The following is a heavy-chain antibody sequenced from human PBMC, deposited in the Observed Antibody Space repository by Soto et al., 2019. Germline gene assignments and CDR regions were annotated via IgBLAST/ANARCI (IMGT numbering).Heavy chain of an antibody. CDR2: INHSGST. V-gene: IGHV4-34*01. D-gene: IGHD2-15*01. J-gene: IGHJ5*02. CDR3: ARSLRGYCSGGSCYYWFDP. Sequence: SETLSLTCAVYGGSFSGYYWSWIRQPPGKGLEWIGEINHSGSTNYNPSLKSRVTISVDTSKNQFSLKLSSVTAADTAVYYCARSLRGYCSGGSCYYWFDPWGQGTLVTVS. CDR1: GGSFSGYY.